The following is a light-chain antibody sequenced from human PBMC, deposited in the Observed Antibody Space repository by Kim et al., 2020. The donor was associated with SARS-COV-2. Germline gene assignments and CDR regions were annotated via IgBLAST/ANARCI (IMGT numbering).Light chain of an antibody. CDR1: SSNIGSNT. V-gene: IGLV1-44*01. CDR2: SNN. CDR3: AAGDDSLNGVV. J-gene: IGLJ2*01. Sequence: QGVTISCSGSSSNIGSNTVNWYQQLPGTAPKLLIYSNNQRPSGVPDRFSGSKSGTSASLAISGLQSEDEADYYCAAGDDSLNGVVFGGGTKVTVL.